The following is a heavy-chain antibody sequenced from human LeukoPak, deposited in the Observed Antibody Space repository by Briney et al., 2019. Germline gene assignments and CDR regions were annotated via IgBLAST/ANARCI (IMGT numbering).Heavy chain of an antibody. D-gene: IGHD3-3*01. J-gene: IGHJ4*02. CDR1: GFTFSSYA. Sequence: GGSLRLSCAASGFTFSSYAMSWVRQAPGKGLEWVPAISGSGGSTYYADSVKGRFTISRDNSKNTLYLQMNSLRAEDTAVYYCAKDYDFWSGYYPDYWGQGTLVTVSS. CDR2: ISGSGGST. V-gene: IGHV3-23*01. CDR3: AKDYDFWSGYYPDY.